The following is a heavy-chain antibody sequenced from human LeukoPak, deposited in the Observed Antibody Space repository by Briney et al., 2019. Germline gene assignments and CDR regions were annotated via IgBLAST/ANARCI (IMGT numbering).Heavy chain of an antibody. Sequence: PSETLSLTCTVSGGSISSYYWSWIRQPPGKGLVWIGYIYYSGSTNYNPSLKSRVTISVDTSKNQFSLKLSSVTAADTAVYYCARAPYYYDSSGYLDYWGQGTLVTVSS. V-gene: IGHV4-59*01. CDR2: IYYSGST. CDR3: ARAPYYYDSSGYLDY. CDR1: GGSISSYY. D-gene: IGHD3-22*01. J-gene: IGHJ4*02.